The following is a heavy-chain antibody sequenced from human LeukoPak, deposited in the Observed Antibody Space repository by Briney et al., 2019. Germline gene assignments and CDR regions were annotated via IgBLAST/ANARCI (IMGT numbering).Heavy chain of an antibody. CDR1: GGSFSGYY. CDR3: ARLYGDYVYYYYMDV. V-gene: IGHV4-34*01. Sequence: SETLFLTCAVYGGSFSGYYWSWIRQPSGKGLEWIGEINHSGSTNYNPSLKSRVSISVDTSKNQFSLKLSSVTAADTAVYYCARLYGDYVYYYYMDVWGKGTTVTVSS. CDR2: INHSGST. D-gene: IGHD4-17*01. J-gene: IGHJ6*03.